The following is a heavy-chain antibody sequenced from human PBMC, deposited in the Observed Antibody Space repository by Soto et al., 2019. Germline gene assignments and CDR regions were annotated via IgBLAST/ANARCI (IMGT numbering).Heavy chain of an antibody. Sequence: QLQLQESGSGLVKPSQTLSLTCAVSGGSISSGGYSWSWIRQPPGKGLEWIGYIYHSGSTYYNPSIYSRVIISVDRTKDPFSLKLTSVTAANTAVYYSARQPRPWGQGTLVALSS. CDR1: GGSISSGGYS. CDR2: IYHSGST. J-gene: IGHJ5*02. V-gene: IGHV4-30-2*01. CDR3: ARQPRP.